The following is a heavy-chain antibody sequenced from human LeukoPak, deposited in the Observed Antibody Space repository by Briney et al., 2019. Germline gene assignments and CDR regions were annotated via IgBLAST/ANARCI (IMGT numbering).Heavy chain of an antibody. CDR2: ICHSGSA. CDR1: GYSISSGYY. Sequence: SETLSLTCTVSGYSISSGYYWGWIRQSPGKGLEWIGSICHSGSAYYNPSHKSRVSISTDTSKNQFSLKLSSVTAADTAVYYCARVAYSDLDKWFDPWGQGTLVTVSS. CDR3: ARVAYSDLDKWFDP. J-gene: IGHJ5*02. V-gene: IGHV4-38-2*02. D-gene: IGHD4-17*01.